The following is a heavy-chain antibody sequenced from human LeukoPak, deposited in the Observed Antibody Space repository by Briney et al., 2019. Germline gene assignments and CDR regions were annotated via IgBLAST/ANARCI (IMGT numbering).Heavy chain of an antibody. J-gene: IGHJ4*02. D-gene: IGHD3-9*01. Sequence: GGSLRLSCAASGFTFSSYGMHWVRQAPGKGLEWVTFIRYDGSNKYYADSVKGRFTISRDNSKNTLYLQMNSLRAEDTAVYYCAKVGRYKSSYYDILTPTYYFDYWGQGTLVTVSS. CDR3: AKVGRYKSSYYDILTPTYYFDY. V-gene: IGHV3-30*02. CDR2: IRYDGSNK. CDR1: GFTFSSYG.